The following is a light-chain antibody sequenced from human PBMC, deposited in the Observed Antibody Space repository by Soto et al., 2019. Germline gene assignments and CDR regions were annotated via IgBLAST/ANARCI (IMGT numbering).Light chain of an antibody. J-gene: IGKJ5*01. CDR1: QGIKNW. CDR2: TGS. Sequence: DIQMTQSPSYVSASVGARVTITCRASQGIKNWLAWYQQKPGKAPNLLIYTGSSLQSGVPSRFSSSGSGTHFTLNIHSLQPADFETYYCHPSASFLITFGQGTRLAIK. CDR3: HPSASFLIT. V-gene: IGKV1-12*01.